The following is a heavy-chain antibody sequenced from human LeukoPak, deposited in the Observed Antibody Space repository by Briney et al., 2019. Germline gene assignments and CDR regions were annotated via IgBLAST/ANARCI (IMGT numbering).Heavy chain of an antibody. J-gene: IGHJ3*02. CDR1: GFTFRSFV. D-gene: IGHD3-9*01. CDR2: ISYDGSNK. CDR3: ARETYYDILTGYIGAFDI. Sequence: PGGSLRLSCAASGFTFRSFVMHWVRQAPGKGLEWVAVISYDGSNKYYADSVKGRFTISRDNSKNTLYLQMNSLRAEDTAVYYCARETYYDILTGYIGAFDIWGQGTMVTVSS. V-gene: IGHV3-30-3*01.